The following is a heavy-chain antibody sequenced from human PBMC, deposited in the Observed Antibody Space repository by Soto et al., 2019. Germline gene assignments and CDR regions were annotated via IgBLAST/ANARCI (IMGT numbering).Heavy chain of an antibody. CDR3: ARGSRYGSCWYFDL. V-gene: IGHV1-18*04. J-gene: IGHJ2*01. CDR1: GYTFTSYG. CDR2: IRVYNGNT. Sequence: QVQLVQSGAEVKKPGASVKVSCKASGYTFTSYGITWVRQAPGQGLEWMGWIRVYNGNTNFAQKLQGRVTMTTDTSTSKAYMELWRMQSDDTAVYYCARGSRYGSCWYFDLWGRGTLVTVSS. D-gene: IGHD3-9*01.